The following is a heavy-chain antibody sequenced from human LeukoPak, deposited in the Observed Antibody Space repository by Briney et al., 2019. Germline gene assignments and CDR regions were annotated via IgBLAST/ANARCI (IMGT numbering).Heavy chain of an antibody. J-gene: IGHJ4*02. D-gene: IGHD6-6*01. V-gene: IGHV1-18*04. CDR2: INTNNGNT. CDR1: GYTFTTYG. Sequence: ASVRVSCKASGYTFTTYGISWVREDPGQGLEGMGWINTNNGNTNNEQKHQGRVTMTTDTTTSTAYMELRNLRSDDTALYYCARDNISGRLTSDYWGQGTLVTVSS. CDR3: ARDNISGRLTSDY.